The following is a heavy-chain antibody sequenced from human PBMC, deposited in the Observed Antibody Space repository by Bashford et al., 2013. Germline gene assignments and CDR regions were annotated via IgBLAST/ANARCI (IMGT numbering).Heavy chain of an antibody. Sequence: WVRQAPGQGLEWVGGIIPTFGTTSYAQKLQGRVTITADEDTSTTYMELSSLRSEDTAVYYCARLYGSDVWGQGTTVTVSS. V-gene: IGHV1-69*01. CDR3: ARLYGSDV. CDR2: IIPTFGTT. J-gene: IGHJ6*02.